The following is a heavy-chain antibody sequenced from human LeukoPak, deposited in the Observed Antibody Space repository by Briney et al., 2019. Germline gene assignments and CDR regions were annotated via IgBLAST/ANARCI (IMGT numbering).Heavy chain of an antibody. CDR3: ARDHRGVRDYFDY. D-gene: IGHD3-10*01. J-gene: IGHJ4*02. V-gene: IGHV3-30*03. Sequence: GGSLRLSCAASGFTFSSYGMHWVRQAPGKGLEWVAVISYDGSNKWYADSVKGRFTISRDNSKNTLYLQMNSLRTEDTAVYFCARDHRGVRDYFDYWGQGTLVTVSS. CDR2: ISYDGSNK. CDR1: GFTFSSYG.